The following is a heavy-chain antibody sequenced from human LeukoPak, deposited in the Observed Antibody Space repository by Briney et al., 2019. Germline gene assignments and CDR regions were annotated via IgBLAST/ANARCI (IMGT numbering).Heavy chain of an antibody. D-gene: IGHD1-26*01. CDR2: ISGSGSST. J-gene: IGHJ4*02. Sequence: GGSLRLSCAASGFTFSSYAMNWVRQAPGKGLEWVSAISGSGSSTHYTDSVKGRITISRDNSKNTVYLQMNSLRAEDTAVYYCAKEGVGAAIDYWGQGTLVTVSS. V-gene: IGHV3-23*01. CDR1: GFTFSSYA. CDR3: AKEGVGAAIDY.